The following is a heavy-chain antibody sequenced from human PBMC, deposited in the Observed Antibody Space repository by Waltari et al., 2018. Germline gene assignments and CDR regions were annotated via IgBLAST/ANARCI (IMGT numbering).Heavy chain of an antibody. J-gene: IGHJ3*02. CDR1: GYKFATYG. CDR3: ARSSRVGYSGGWYPAQDAFDI. V-gene: IGHV1-18*01. Sequence: QVHLVQSGGEVKKPGASVKVSCKASGYKFATYGISWVRPAPGQGLEWMGWINTYNGNADYAQKVQGRVTMTTNTSTSTAYMYIRTLRSDDTAMYYCARSSRVGYSGGWYPAQDAFDIWGQGTMVTVSS. D-gene: IGHD6-19*01. CDR2: INTYNGNA.